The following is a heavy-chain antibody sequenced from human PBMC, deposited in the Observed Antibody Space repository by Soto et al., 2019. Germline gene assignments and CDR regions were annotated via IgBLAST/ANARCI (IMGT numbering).Heavy chain of an antibody. CDR3: ASGDVDYYGSGDDAFDI. J-gene: IGHJ3*02. Sequence: QVQLVQSGAEVKNPGASVKVSCKASGYTFTGYYMHWVRQAPGQGLEWMGWINPNSGGTNYAQKFQGRGTMTRDTSISTAYMELSRLRSDDTAVYYCASGDVDYYGSGDDAFDIWGQGTMVTVSS. CDR1: GYTFTGYY. V-gene: IGHV1-2*02. CDR2: INPNSGGT. D-gene: IGHD3-10*01.